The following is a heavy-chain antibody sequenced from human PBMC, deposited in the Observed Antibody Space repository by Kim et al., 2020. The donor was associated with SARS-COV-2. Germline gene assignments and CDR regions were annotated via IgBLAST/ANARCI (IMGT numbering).Heavy chain of an antibody. CDR2: ISGSGAIT. CDR3: ARGLEGGYDYVSYDY. Sequence: GGSLRLSCAASGFTFSSYAVSWVRQAPGKGLEWVSGISGSGAITYYADSVKGRFTVSRDNSKNTLYLQMNSLRAEDTAVYYCARGLEGGYDYVSYDYWGLGTLVTVSS. CDR1: GFTFSSYA. J-gene: IGHJ4*02. V-gene: IGHV3-23*01. D-gene: IGHD5-12*01.